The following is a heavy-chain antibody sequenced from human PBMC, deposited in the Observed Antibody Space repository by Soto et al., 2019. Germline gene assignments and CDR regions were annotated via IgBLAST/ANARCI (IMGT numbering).Heavy chain of an antibody. CDR1: EYTFTSYD. D-gene: IGHD3-10*01. J-gene: IGHJ3*02. CDR3: ARGINYYDSGDEAFDI. CDR2: MNPNSGNT. V-gene: IGHV1-8*01. Sequence: QVQLVQSGAEVKKPGASVKVSCKASEYTFTSYDINWVRQATGQGLEWMGWMNPNSGNTGYAQKFQGRVTMTRNTSISTAYMELSSLRSEDTAVYYCARGINYYDSGDEAFDIWGQGTMVTVSS.